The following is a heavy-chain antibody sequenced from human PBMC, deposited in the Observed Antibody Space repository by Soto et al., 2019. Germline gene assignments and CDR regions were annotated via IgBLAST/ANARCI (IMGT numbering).Heavy chain of an antibody. Sequence: SGPTLVNPTQTLTLTCTFPGFSLSTGGVCVHWIRQPPGKALEWLARIDWEDDKYYATSLKTRLTISKDPSKNQVVLRMTNMDPVDTATYYCARAYYYGSGRGLDIWGQGTLVTVSS. CDR1: GFSLSTGGVC. V-gene: IGHV2-70*11. D-gene: IGHD3-10*01. CDR2: IDWEDDK. J-gene: IGHJ3*02. CDR3: ARAYYYGSGRGLDI.